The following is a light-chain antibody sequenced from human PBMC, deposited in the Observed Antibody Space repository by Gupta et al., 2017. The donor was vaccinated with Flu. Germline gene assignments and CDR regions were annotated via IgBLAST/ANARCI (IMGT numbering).Light chain of an antibody. CDR2: AAS. Sequence: DIQMTQSPSSLSASVGDRVTITCRASQSISSYLNWYQQKPGKAPNLLIYAASSLQSWVPSRFSGSGSGTXFTLTIXSLQPEDFATYYCQQTYSSPRAFGXGTKVEIK. V-gene: IGKV1-39*01. J-gene: IGKJ1*01. CDR1: QSISSY. CDR3: QQTYSSPRA.